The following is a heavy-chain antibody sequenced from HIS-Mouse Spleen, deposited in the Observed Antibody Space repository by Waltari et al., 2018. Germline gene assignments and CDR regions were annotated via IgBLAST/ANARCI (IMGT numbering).Heavy chain of an antibody. CDR3: ARDFHDFWSGYYGGDKKHDAFDI. D-gene: IGHD3-3*01. CDR1: GGSISSYY. V-gene: IGHV4-4*07. CDR2: IYTSGST. Sequence: QVQLQESGPGLVKPSETLSLTCTVSGGSISSYYWSWIRQPAGKGLEGIGRIYTSGSTNYTPPLKGRVTMSVDTSTNQFSLKLSSVTAADTAVYYCARDFHDFWSGYYGGDKKHDAFDIWGQGTMVTVSS. J-gene: IGHJ3*02.